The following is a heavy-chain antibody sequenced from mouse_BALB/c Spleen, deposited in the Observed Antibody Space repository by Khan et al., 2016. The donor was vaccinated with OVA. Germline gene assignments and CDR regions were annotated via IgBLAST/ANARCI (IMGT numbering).Heavy chain of an antibody. CDR3: ARGVNYGAWFAY. V-gene: IGHV14-3*02. D-gene: IGHD1-1*01. Sequence: EVQLQESGAELVKSGASVKLSCTASGFNIKDTYIHWMKQGPEQGLEWIGRIDPTNGRTKYDPEFQDKATITADTSSNTAYLQLSSLTSEDTGVYYCARGVNYGAWFAYWGQGTLVTVSA. CDR2: IDPTNGRT. J-gene: IGHJ3*01. CDR1: GFNIKDTY.